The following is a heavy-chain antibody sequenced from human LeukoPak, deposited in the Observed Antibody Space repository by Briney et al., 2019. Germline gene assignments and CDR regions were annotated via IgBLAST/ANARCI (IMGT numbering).Heavy chain of an antibody. CDR3: ARDLGPDYYDSSGFSGG. CDR1: GFTFSDYY. Sequence: PGGSLRLSYAASGFTFSDYYMSWIRQAPGKGLGWVSYISSSGSTIYYADSVKGRFTISRDNAKNSLYLQMNSLRAEDTAVYYCARDLGPDYYDSSGFSGGGGQGTLVTVSS. J-gene: IGHJ4*02. V-gene: IGHV3-11*04. CDR2: ISSSGSTI. D-gene: IGHD3-22*01.